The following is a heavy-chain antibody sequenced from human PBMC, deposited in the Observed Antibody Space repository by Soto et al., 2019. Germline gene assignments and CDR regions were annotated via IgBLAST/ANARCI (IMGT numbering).Heavy chain of an antibody. V-gene: IGHV4-31*03. D-gene: IGHD6-13*01. J-gene: IGHJ4*02. CDR1: GGSISSGGYY. CDR3: AKTTAAGTCTYFDS. CDR2: IYYSGST. Sequence: PSETLSLTCTVSGGSISSGGYYWSWIRQHPGKGLEWIGYIYYSGSTYYNPSLKSRVTISVDTSKNQFSLKLSSVTAADTAVYYCAKTTAAGTCTYFDSRGQGNVLTVSS.